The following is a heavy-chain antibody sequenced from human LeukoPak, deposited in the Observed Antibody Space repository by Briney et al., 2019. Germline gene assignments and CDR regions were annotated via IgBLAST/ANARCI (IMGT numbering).Heavy chain of an antibody. J-gene: IGHJ4*02. CDR1: GYTFTSYA. V-gene: IGHV3-30*04. CDR2: ISYDGSNK. Sequence: SCKASGYTFTSYAMHWVRQAPGKGLEWVAVISYDGSNKYYADSVKGRFTISRDNSKNTLYLQMNSLRAEDTAVYYCARDFHDYVWGSYCITYWGQGTLVTVSS. CDR3: ARDFHDYVWGSYCITY. D-gene: IGHD3-16*01.